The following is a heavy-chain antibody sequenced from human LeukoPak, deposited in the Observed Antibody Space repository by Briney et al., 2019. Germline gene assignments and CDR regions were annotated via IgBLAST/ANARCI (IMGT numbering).Heavy chain of an antibody. CDR2: IYYSGST. Sequence: PSETLSLTCTVSGGSISSGGYYWSWIRQHPGKGLEWIGYIYYSGSTYYNPSLKSRVTISVDTSKTQFSLKLSSVTAADTAVYYCARAGGNSGYYYYYGMDVWGQGTTVTVSS. D-gene: IGHD4-23*01. CDR1: GGSISSGGYY. V-gene: IGHV4-31*03. CDR3: ARAGGNSGYYYYYGMDV. J-gene: IGHJ6*02.